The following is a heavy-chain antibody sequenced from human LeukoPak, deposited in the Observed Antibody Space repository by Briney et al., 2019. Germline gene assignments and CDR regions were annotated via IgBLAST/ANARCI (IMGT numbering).Heavy chain of an antibody. CDR3: ARGTVIAAAGTFDY. CDR2: INPNSGGT. CDR1: GYTFTGYY. V-gene: IGHV1-2*02. Sequence: ASVKVSCKASGYTFTGYYMHWVRQAPGQGLEWMGWINPNSGGTNYAQKFQGRVTMTRDTSISTAYMELSRLRSDDTAVYYCARGTVIAAAGTFDYWGQETLVTVSS. J-gene: IGHJ4*02. D-gene: IGHD6-13*01.